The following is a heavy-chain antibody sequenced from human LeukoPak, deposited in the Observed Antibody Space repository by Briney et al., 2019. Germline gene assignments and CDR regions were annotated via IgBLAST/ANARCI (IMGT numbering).Heavy chain of an antibody. Sequence: GESLKISCKGSGYSFTNYWIGWVRQAPGQGLEWMGWISAYNGNTNYAQKLQGRVTMTTDTSTSTAYMELRSLRSDDTAVYYCARYFSWEQQLYENWSDPWGQGTLVTVSS. V-gene: IGHV1-18*04. D-gene: IGHD6-13*01. CDR3: ARYFSWEQQLYENWSDP. CDR2: ISAYNGNT. J-gene: IGHJ5*02. CDR1: GYSFTNYW.